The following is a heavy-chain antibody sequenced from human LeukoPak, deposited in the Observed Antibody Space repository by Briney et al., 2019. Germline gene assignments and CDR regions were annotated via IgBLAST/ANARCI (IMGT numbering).Heavy chain of an antibody. CDR2: IIPIFGTA. V-gene: IGHV1-69*05. J-gene: IGHJ3*02. CDR1: GGTFSSYA. Sequence: SVKVSCKASGGTFSSYAISWVRQAPGQGLEWMGGIIPIFGTANYAQKFQERVTITRDMSTSTAYMELSSLRSEDTAVYYCAAAMGATKLGDAFDIWGQGTMVTVSS. D-gene: IGHD1-26*01. CDR3: AAAMGATKLGDAFDI.